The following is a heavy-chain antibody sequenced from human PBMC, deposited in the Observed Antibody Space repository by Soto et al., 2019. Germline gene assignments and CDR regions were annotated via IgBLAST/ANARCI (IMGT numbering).Heavy chain of an antibody. CDR3: AKGEYYYGSGSPYYGMDV. CDR1: GFTFSSYG. D-gene: IGHD3-10*01. CDR2: ISYDGSNK. J-gene: IGHJ6*02. Sequence: QVQLVESGGGVVQSGMSLRLSCAASGFTFSSYGMHWVRQAPGKGLEWVAVISYDGSNKYCADSVKGRFTISRDSSKNTLNLEMNSLRPEDTAVYYCAKGEYYYGSGSPYYGMDVWGQGTTVTVSS. V-gene: IGHV3-30*18.